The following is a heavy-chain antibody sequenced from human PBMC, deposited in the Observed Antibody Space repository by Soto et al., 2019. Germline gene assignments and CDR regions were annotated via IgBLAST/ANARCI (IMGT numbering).Heavy chain of an antibody. CDR3: ARGLGNGDYGDPGDY. J-gene: IGHJ4*02. Sequence: EVQLVESGGGLIQPGGSLRLSCAASGFSVSSNYMSWVRQAPGKGLEWVSVVYSGGATYYADSVKGRFTISRDNSKNTLYLQMNSLRVEDTAVYYCARGLGNGDYGDPGDYWGQGNLVTVSS. V-gene: IGHV3-53*01. D-gene: IGHD4-17*01. CDR1: GFSVSSNY. CDR2: VYSGGAT.